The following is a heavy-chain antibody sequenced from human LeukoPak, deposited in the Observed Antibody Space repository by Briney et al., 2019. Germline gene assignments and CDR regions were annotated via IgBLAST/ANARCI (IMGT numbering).Heavy chain of an antibody. V-gene: IGHV3-30*02. J-gene: IGHJ4*02. Sequence: PGGSLRLSCAASGFTFSSYGMHWVRQAPGKGLEWVAFIRYDGSNKYYADSVKGRFTISRDNSKNTLYLQVNSLRAEDTAVYYCAKDRNRMNNWNAAYYFDYWGQGTLVTVSS. CDR3: AKDRNRMNNWNAAYYFDY. D-gene: IGHD1-20*01. CDR1: GFTFSSYG. CDR2: IRYDGSNK.